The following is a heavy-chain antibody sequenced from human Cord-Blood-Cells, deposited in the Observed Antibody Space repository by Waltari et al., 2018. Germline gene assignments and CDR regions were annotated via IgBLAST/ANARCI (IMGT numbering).Heavy chain of an antibody. J-gene: IGHJ5*02. CDR1: GGTFSSYT. CDR3: ASSSMVQGVMNWFDP. D-gene: IGHD3-10*01. CDR2: IIPILGIA. Sequence: QVQLVQSGAEVKKPGSSVKVSCKASGGTFSSYTISWVRQAPGQGLEWMGRIIPILGIANYAQKFQGRVTITADKSTSTAYMELSSLRSEDTAVYYCASSSMVQGVMNWFDPWGQGTLVTVSS. V-gene: IGHV1-69*02.